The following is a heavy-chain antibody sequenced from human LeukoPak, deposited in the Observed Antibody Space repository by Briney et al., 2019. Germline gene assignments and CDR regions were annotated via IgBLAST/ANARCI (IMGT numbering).Heavy chain of an antibody. V-gene: IGHV4-34*01. D-gene: IGHD3-22*01. CDR2: INHSGST. CDR1: GGSFSGYY. CDR3: VSSGYNPRFYYYYLDV. Sequence: SETLSLTCAVYGGSFSGYYWSWIRQPPGKGLEWIGEINHSGSTNYNPSLKSRVTISVDTSKNQFSLKVSSVTAADTAVYYCVSSGYNPRFYYYYLDVWGKGTTVTISS. J-gene: IGHJ6*03.